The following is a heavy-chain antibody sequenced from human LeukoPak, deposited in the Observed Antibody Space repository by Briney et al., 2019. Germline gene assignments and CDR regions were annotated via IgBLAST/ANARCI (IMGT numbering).Heavy chain of an antibody. Sequence: ASVKVSYKVSGYTLTELSMHWVRQAPGKGLEWMGGFDPEDGETIYAQKFQGRVTMTEDTSTDTAYMELSSLRSEDTAVYCCATDLFHLQFRRSNDYWGQGTLVTVSS. V-gene: IGHV1-24*01. D-gene: IGHD4-11*01. CDR2: FDPEDGET. J-gene: IGHJ4*02. CDR3: ATDLFHLQFRRSNDY. CDR1: GYTLTELS.